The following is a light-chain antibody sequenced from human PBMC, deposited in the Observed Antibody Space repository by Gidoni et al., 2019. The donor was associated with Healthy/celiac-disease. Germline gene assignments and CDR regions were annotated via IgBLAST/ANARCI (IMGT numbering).Light chain of an antibody. CDR2: KAS. V-gene: IGKV1-5*03. Sequence: DSQRTQYPSTLSASVGDRVTITCRASQSISSWLDWYQQKPGKAPKLLIYKASSLESGVPSRFSGSGSGTEFTLTISSLLPDDFATYYCQQYNSYSRTFXXXTKVEI. CDR3: QQYNSYSRT. J-gene: IGKJ1*01. CDR1: QSISSW.